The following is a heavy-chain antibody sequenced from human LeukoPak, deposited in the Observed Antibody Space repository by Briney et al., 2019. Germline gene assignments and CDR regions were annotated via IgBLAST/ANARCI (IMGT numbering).Heavy chain of an antibody. J-gene: IGHJ4*02. CDR1: GYTFTSYH. D-gene: IGHD2/OR15-2a*01. V-gene: IGHV1-46*01. CDR2: IRASDDRT. CDR3: AREGPQIYYFDT. Sequence: ASVKVSCKTSGYTFTSYHMHWVRQAPGRGLEWMGIIRASDDRTLYAQKFQGRLTVTRDTSTSTVYLELSGLRSEDTAVYYCAREGPQIYYFDTWGQGTLVTVSS.